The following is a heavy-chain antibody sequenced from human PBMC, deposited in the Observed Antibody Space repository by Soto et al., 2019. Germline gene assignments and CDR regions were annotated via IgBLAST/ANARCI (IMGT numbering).Heavy chain of an antibody. CDR3: VWLYYSRSWSPFDR. Sequence: PGVSLRLSCTGSGFDFGDYYMSWIRQAPGKGLEWVSYIDSGDGTTYYTDSVKGRFTISRDNAKKTVYLQMSSLRVEDTALYYCVWLYYSRSWSPFDRWGQGTLVTVSS. J-gene: IGHJ4*02. D-gene: IGHD1-26*01. CDR1: GFDFGDYY. V-gene: IGHV3-11*01. CDR2: IDSGDGTT.